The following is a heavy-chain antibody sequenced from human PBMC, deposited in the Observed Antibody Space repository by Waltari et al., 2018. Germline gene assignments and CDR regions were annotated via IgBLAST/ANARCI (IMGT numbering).Heavy chain of an antibody. CDR2: SYSGGRT. J-gene: IGHJ2*01. D-gene: IGHD5-12*01. Sequence: EVQLVESGGGLIQPGGSLRLSCAASGFTVSSNYMSWVRQAPGKGLEWVSVSYSGGRTYYADSVKVRFTISRDNSKNTLYLQMNSLRAEDTSVYYCASEREYSGYGDWYFDLWGRGTLVTVSS. V-gene: IGHV3-53*01. CDR3: ASEREYSGYGDWYFDL. CDR1: GFTVSSNY.